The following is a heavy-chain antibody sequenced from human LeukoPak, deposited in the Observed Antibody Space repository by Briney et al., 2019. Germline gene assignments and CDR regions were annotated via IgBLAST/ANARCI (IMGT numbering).Heavy chain of an antibody. V-gene: IGHV4-39*01. Sequence: TETLSLTCTVSGGSIGSSTFYWGWIRQPPGKGLELIGIISYSGSTYYNPSLKSRVTISVDTSKNQFSLKLSSVTAADTAVYCCARLDRGINAAHFDYWGQGTLVTVSS. CDR3: ARLDRGINAAHFDY. CDR1: GGSIGSSTFY. J-gene: IGHJ4*02. CDR2: ISYSGST. D-gene: IGHD6-25*01.